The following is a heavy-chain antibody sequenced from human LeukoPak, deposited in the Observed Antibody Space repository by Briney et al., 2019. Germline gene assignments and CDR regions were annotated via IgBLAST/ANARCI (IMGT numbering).Heavy chain of an antibody. V-gene: IGHV1-69*13. Sequence: SVKVSCKASGGXFSSYAINWVRQAPGQGLEWMGGIIPIFATANYAQKFQGRVTITADESTSTAYMELSSLRSEDTAVYYCARDYGDYLFDYWGQGTLVTVSS. CDR3: ARDYGDYLFDY. D-gene: IGHD4-17*01. CDR2: IIPIFATA. J-gene: IGHJ4*02. CDR1: GGXFSSYA.